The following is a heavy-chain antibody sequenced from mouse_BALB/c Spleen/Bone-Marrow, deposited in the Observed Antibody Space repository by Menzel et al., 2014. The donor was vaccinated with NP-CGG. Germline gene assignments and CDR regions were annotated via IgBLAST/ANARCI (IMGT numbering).Heavy chain of an antibody. V-gene: IGHV1-7*01. CDR2: IDPSTGYT. J-gene: IGHJ3*01. CDR1: GYTFTNYW. Sequence: VHLVESGAERAKPRASVKVSCKASGYTFTNYWMHWVKQRPGQGLEWIGYIDPSTGYTEYNQKFKDKATLTADKSSSTAYMQLSSLTSEDSAVYYCARGGIYDGYSYWGQGTLVTVSA. D-gene: IGHD2-3*01. CDR3: ARGGIYDGYSY.